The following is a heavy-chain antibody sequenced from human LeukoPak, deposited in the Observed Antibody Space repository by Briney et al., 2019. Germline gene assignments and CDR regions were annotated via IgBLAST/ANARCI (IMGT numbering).Heavy chain of an antibody. CDR1: GFTFSSYG. V-gene: IGHV3-30*02. CDR3: ARGGTMVRGVMSYYYYYMDV. D-gene: IGHD3-10*01. Sequence: GGSLRLSCAASGFTFSSYGMHWVRQAPGKGLEWVAFIRYDGSNKYYADSVKGRFTISRDNSKNTLYLQMNSLRAEDTAVYYCARGGTMVRGVMSYYYYYMDVWGKGTTVTVSS. CDR2: IRYDGSNK. J-gene: IGHJ6*03.